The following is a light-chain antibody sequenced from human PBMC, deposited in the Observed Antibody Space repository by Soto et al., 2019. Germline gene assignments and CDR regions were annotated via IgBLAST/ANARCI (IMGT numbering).Light chain of an antibody. J-gene: IGLJ2*01. CDR1: SGSIASNY. V-gene: IGLV6-57*04. Sequence: NFMLTQPHSVSESPGKTVTISGTRSSGSIASNYVQWYQQRPGSAPTTVIYEDNQRPSGVPERFSGSIDSSSNSASLTISGLKTEDEADYYCQSYDSSNVVFGGGTKLTVL. CDR3: QSYDSSNVV. CDR2: EDN.